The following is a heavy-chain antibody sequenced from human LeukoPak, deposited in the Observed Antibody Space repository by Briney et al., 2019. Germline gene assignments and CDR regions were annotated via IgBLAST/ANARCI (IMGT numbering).Heavy chain of an antibody. CDR3: ARINPPRIEATNPYFDY. CDR2: ISTSGTTM. Sequence: AGGSLRLSCAASGFTFSHYEMNWVRQAPGKGLEWIAYISTSGTTMFLADSVKGRFTISRDNTKNSLSLQMNTLRAEDSATYYCARINPPRIEATNPYFDYWGQGTMVTVSS. V-gene: IGHV3-48*03. D-gene: IGHD5-12*01. CDR1: GFTFSHYE. J-gene: IGHJ4*02.